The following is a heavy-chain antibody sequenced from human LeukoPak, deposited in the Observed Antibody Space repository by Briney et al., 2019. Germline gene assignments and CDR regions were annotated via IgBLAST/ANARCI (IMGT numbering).Heavy chain of an antibody. Sequence: SVKVSCKASGGTFSSYAIGWVRQAPGQGLEWMGGIIPIFGTANYAQKFQGRVTITADESTSTAYMELSSLRSEDTAVYYCARVESGATVTSYYYYMDVWGKGTTVTVSS. CDR3: ARVESGATVTSYYYYMDV. J-gene: IGHJ6*03. V-gene: IGHV1-69*13. D-gene: IGHD4-17*01. CDR1: GGTFSSYA. CDR2: IIPIFGTA.